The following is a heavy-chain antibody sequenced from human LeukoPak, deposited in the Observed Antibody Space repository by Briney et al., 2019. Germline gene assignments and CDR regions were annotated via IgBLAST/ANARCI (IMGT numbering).Heavy chain of an antibody. Sequence: GGSLRLSCATSGFSFTDYPMNWVRQAPGKGLEWISNIRTTAEGAKYAYYADSVKGRVTISRDNSKNTLSLQMNSLRADDTAVYYCAKEIAERHTDSWPFDSWGQGTLVTVSS. V-gene: IGHV3-48*01. CDR2: IRTTAEGAKYA. D-gene: IGHD6-13*01. CDR1: GFSFTDYP. J-gene: IGHJ4*02. CDR3: AKEIAERHTDSWPFDS.